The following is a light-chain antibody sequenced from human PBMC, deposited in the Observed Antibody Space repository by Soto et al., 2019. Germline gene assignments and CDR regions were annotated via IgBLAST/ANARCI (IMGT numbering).Light chain of an antibody. CDR1: QGIRND. CDR2: ATS. V-gene: IGKV1-6*01. CDR3: LQDYNYPLT. J-gene: IGKJ4*01. Sequence: AVQMTQSPSSLSASVGDRVTITCRASQGIRNDLGWYQQKPGKAPKLLIYATSTLQGGVPSRFSGSGSGTDFTLTISSLQPEDFATYYCLQDYNYPLTFGGGTKVEIK.